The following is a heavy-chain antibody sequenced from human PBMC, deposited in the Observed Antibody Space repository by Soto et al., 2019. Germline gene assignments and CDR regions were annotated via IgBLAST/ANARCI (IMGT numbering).Heavy chain of an antibody. CDR1: GYTFTSYG. CDR3: ARAYSPGLFDP. Sequence: QVQLVQSGAEVKKPGASVKVSCKASGYTFTSYGISWVRQAPGQGLEWMGWIRANNGNTKYAQNFQGRVTMTTDTSMSTAYMELRSLRSDDTAVYYCARAYSPGLFDPWGQGTLVTVSS. J-gene: IGHJ5*02. CDR2: IRANNGNT. V-gene: IGHV1-18*01. D-gene: IGHD2-15*01.